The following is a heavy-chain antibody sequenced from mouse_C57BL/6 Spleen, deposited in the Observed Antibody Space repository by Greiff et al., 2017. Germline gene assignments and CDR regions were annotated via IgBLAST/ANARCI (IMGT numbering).Heavy chain of an antibody. J-gene: IGHJ4*01. CDR3: ARSTGTGFYYAMDY. CDR2: IRNKANGYTT. D-gene: IGHD4-1*02. V-gene: IGHV7-3*01. Sequence: DVMLVESGGGLVQPGGSLSLSCAASGFTFTDYYMSWVRQPPGKALEWLGFIRNKANGYTTEYSASVKGRFTISRDNSQSIHYLQMNALRAEDSATYYCARSTGTGFYYAMDYWGQGTSVTGSS. CDR1: GFTFTDYY.